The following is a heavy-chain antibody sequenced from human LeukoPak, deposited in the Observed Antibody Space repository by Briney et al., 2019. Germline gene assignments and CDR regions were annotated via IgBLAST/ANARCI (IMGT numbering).Heavy chain of an antibody. D-gene: IGHD6-19*01. CDR1: GGSISSGGYY. V-gene: IGHV4-30-2*01. Sequence: PSETLSLTCTVSGGSISSGGYYWSWIRQPPGKGLEWIGYIYHSGSTYYNPSLKSRVTISVDRSKNQFSLKLSSVTAADTAVYYCASSSVTGYYYGMDVWGQGTTVTVSS. CDR2: IYHSGST. CDR3: ASSSVTGYYYGMDV. J-gene: IGHJ6*02.